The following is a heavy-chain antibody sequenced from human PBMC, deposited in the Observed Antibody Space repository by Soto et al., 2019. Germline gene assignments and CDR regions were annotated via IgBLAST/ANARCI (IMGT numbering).Heavy chain of an antibody. J-gene: IGHJ6*02. Sequence: LRLSCAASGFTVSSNYMSWVRQAPGKGLEWVSVIYSGGSTYYADSVKGRFTISRDNSKNTLYLQMNSLRAEDTAVYYCVRDEASIAARRHYYYGMDVWGQGTTVTVSS. CDR1: GFTVSSNY. CDR2: IYSGGST. V-gene: IGHV3-53*01. D-gene: IGHD6-6*01. CDR3: VRDEASIAARRHYYYGMDV.